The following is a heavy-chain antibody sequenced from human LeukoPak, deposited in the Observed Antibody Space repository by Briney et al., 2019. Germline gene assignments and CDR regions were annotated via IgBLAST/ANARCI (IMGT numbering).Heavy chain of an antibody. D-gene: IGHD6-13*01. V-gene: IGHV1-69*13. CDR1: GGTFSSYA. J-gene: IGHJ5*02. Sequence: SVKVSCKASGGTFSSYAISWVRQAPGQGLEWMGGIIPIFGTANYAQKFQGRVTITADESTSTAYMELSSLRSEDTAVYYCARDGKEQLGWFDPWGQGPLAMVSS. CDR2: IIPIFGTA. CDR3: ARDGKEQLGWFDP.